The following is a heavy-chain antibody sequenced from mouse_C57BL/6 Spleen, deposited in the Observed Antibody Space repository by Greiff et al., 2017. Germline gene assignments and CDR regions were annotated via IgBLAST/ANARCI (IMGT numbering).Heavy chain of an antibody. CDR1: GYSFTGYY. D-gene: IGHD1-1*01. V-gene: IGHV1-42*01. CDR3: ARSEDYGSSYWFAD. J-gene: IGHJ3*01. CDR2: INPSTGGT. Sequence: EVKLVESGPELVKPGASVKISCKASGYSFTGYYMNWVKQSPEKSLEWIGEINPSTGGTTYNQKFKAKATLTVDKSSSTAYMQLKSLTSEDSAVYYCARSEDYGSSYWFADWGQGTLVTVSA.